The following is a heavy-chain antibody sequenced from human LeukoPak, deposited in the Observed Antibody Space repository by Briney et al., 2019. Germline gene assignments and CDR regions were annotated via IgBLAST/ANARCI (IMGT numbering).Heavy chain of an antibody. CDR1: GFTFSNYN. V-gene: IGHV3-21*01. Sequence: GGSVRLSCAASGFTFSNYNMNWVRQAPGKGLEWVSSISSSSTYIYYADSVKGRFTISRDSAKNSLYLQMNSLRAEDTAVYYCARDGERYNYGLAWFDPWGQGTLVTVSS. J-gene: IGHJ5*02. CDR2: ISSSSTYI. D-gene: IGHD5-18*01. CDR3: ARDGERYNYGLAWFDP.